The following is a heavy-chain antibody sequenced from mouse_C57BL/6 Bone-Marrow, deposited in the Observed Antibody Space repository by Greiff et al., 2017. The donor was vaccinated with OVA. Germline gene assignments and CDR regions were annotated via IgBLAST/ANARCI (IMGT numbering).Heavy chain of an antibody. D-gene: IGHD1-1*01. CDR3: ARSSYYGSSWYFDV. CDR1: GYTFTDYY. J-gene: IGHJ1*03. Sequence: VQLVESGPELVKPGASVKISCKASGYTFTDYYINWVKQRPGQGLEWIGWIFPGSGSTYYNEKFKGKATLTVDKSSSTAYMLLSSLTSEDSAVYFCARSSYYGSSWYFDVWGTGTTVTVSS. V-gene: IGHV1-75*01. CDR2: IFPGSGST.